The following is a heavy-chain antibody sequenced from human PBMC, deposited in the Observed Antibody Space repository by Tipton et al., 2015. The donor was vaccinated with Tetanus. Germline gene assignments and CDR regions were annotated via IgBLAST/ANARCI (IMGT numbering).Heavy chain of an antibody. J-gene: IGHJ4*02. V-gene: IGHV4-4*07. D-gene: IGHD2-2*01. CDR3: ARGWSECSSWSCSPFDS. Sequence: LRLSCTVSGVSMIDSYWNWIRQPAGKGLEWIGRIYSSGTTNYDPSLRGRVSMSLDTSKQQFSLSLTSATAADTAVYYCARGWSECSSWSCSPFDSWGQGTLVTVSS. CDR1: GVSMIDSY. CDR2: IYSSGTT.